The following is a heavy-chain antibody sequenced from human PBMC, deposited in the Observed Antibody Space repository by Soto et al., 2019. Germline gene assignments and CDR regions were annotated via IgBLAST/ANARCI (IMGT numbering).Heavy chain of an antibody. CDR3: ERDRGGSGATDY. CDR2: ISSSSTI. CDR1: GFTFSNSG. D-gene: IGHD1-26*01. V-gene: IGHV3-48*02. J-gene: IGHJ4*02. Sequence: PGGSLRLSCAASGFTFSNSGMNWVRQAPGKGLEWVPYISSSSTIRYADSVKGRFTISRDNAKNSLFLQMNSLRDEDTAVYYCERDRGGSGATDYWGQGTLVTVSS.